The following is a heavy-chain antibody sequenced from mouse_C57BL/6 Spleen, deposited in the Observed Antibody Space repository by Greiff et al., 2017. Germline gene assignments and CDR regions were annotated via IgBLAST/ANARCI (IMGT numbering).Heavy chain of an antibody. CDR1: GYSITSGYY. D-gene: IGHD2-3*01. J-gene: IGHJ1*03. CDR3: AREAGYWGYFDV. Sequence: EVQLQQSGPGLVKPSQSLSLTCSVTGYSITSGYYWNWIRQFPGNKLEWMGYISYDGSNNYNPSLKNRISITRDTSKNQFFLKLNSVTTEDPATYYCAREAGYWGYFDVWGTGTTVTVSS. CDR2: ISYDGSN. V-gene: IGHV3-6*01.